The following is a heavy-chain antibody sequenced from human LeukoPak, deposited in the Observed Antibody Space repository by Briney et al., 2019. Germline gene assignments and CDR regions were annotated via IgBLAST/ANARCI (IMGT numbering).Heavy chain of an antibody. CDR2: ISSSSSTI. D-gene: IGHD3-3*01. J-gene: IGHJ4*02. Sequence: GGSLRLSCAASGFTFSSYSMNWVRQAPGKGLEWASYISSSSSTIYYADSVKGRFTISRDNAKNSLYLQMNSLRAEDTAVYYCARNDFWSGYLSYYFDYWGQGTLVTVSS. CDR1: GFTFSSYS. V-gene: IGHV3-48*01. CDR3: ARNDFWSGYLSYYFDY.